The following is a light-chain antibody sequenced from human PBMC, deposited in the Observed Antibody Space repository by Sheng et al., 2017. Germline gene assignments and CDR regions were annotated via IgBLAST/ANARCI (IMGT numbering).Light chain of an antibody. CDR3: QQRRNWPS. CDR1: QSVDTY. Sequence: EIVLTQSPATLSLFPGQRATLSCRASQSVDTYVAWYQQKPGQAPRLLIYDSFNRATGIPARFSGSGSGTDFTLTISSLEPEDFAVYYCQQRRNWPSFGQGTRLEI. V-gene: IGKV3-11*01. J-gene: IGKJ5*01. CDR2: DSF.